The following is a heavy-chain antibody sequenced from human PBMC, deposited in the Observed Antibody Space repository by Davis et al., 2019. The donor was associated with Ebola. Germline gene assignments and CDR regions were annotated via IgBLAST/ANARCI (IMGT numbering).Heavy chain of an antibody. CDR1: GFSLSTSGVG. Sequence: SGPTLVKPTETLTLTCTFSGFSLSTSGVGVGWIRQPPGKALEWLALIYWNDDKRYSPSLKSRLTITKDTSKNQVVLTMTNMDPVDTATYYCAHSFLGILQRDYYMDVWGKGTTVTVSS. CDR2: IYWNDDK. J-gene: IGHJ6*03. V-gene: IGHV2-5*01. D-gene: IGHD7-27*01. CDR3: AHSFLGILQRDYYMDV.